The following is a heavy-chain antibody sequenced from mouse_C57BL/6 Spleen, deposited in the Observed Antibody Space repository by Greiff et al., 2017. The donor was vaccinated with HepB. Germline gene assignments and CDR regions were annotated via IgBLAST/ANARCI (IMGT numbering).Heavy chain of an antibody. V-gene: IGHV1-4*01. Sequence: QVQLKESGAELARPGASVKMSCKASGYTFTSYTMHWVKQRPGQGLEWIGYINPSSGYTKYNQKFKDKATLTADKSSSTAYMQLSSLTSEDSAVYYCARWGNWSYFDYWGQGTTLTVSS. CDR2: INPSSGYT. J-gene: IGHJ2*01. CDR1: GYTFTSYT. D-gene: IGHD4-1*01. CDR3: ARWGNWSYFDY.